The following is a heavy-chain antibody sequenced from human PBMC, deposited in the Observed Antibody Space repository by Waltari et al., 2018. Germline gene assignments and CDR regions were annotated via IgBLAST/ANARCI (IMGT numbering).Heavy chain of an antibody. J-gene: IGHJ6*02. CDR3: AKALAGYPTDRDV. CDR2: IRYDGTNK. V-gene: IGHV3-30*02. CDR1: GFTFMNYG. Sequence: QMQLVESGGGVVQPGGSLRLSCAASGFTFMNYGMHWLRQAPGKGLEWVAFIRYDGTNKCYTDSVKGRFNISRDNSKNTLYLQMNSLRPEDTALYYCAKALAGYPTDRDVWGQGTTVTVSS. D-gene: IGHD5-18*01.